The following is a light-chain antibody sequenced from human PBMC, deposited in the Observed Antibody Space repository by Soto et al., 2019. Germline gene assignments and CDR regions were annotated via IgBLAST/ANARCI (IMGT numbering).Light chain of an antibody. CDR1: SSDFGGYNV. CDR3: CSYADTSTVWLV. Sequence: QSVLTQPASVSGSPGQSITISCSGTSSDFGGYNVVSWYQQHPGKAPKLIIYEGTKRPSGVSNRFSGSKSGNAASLTISGLQTEDEADYYCCSYADTSTVWLVFRGGTKVTVL. CDR2: EGT. J-gene: IGLJ3*02. V-gene: IGLV2-23*03.